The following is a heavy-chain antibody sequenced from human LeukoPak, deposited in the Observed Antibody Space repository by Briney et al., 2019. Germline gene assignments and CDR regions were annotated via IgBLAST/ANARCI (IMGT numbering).Heavy chain of an antibody. V-gene: IGHV4-59*01. CDR2: IYYSGST. CDR1: GGSISSYY. Sequence: SETLSLTCTVSGGSISSYYWSRIRQPPGKGLEWIGYIYYSGSTNYNPSLKSRVTISVDTSKNQFSLKLSSAAAADTAVYYCALYNWNLSYYMDVWGKGTTVTVSS. D-gene: IGHD1-20*01. J-gene: IGHJ6*03. CDR3: ALYNWNLSYYMDV.